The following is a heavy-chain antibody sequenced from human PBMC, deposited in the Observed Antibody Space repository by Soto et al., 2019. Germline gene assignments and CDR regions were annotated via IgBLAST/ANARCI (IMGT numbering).Heavy chain of an antibody. CDR2: FDPEDGET. J-gene: IGHJ4*02. Sequence: ASVKVSCNVSGYTLTELSMHWVRQAPGKGLEWMGGFDPEDGETIYAQKFQGRVTMTEDTSTDTAYMELSSLRSEDTAVYYCATNLATVTSSFFDYWGQGTLVTVSS. CDR3: ATNLATVTSSFFDY. D-gene: IGHD4-17*01. V-gene: IGHV1-24*01. CDR1: GYTLTELS.